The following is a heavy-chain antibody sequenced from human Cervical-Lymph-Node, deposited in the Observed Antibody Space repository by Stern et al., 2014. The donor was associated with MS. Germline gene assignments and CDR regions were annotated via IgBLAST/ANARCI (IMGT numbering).Heavy chain of an antibody. V-gene: IGHV1-3*01. CDR3: ARAPPPYGGELGY. CDR2: INAGNGNT. CDR1: GYTFTSYA. J-gene: IGHJ4*02. Sequence: QVQLVQSGAEVKKPGASVKVSCKASGYTFTSYAMHWVRQAPGQRLEWMGWINAGNGNTKFAQKFQGRVTITRDPSASTAYMELRSLRSEDTAVYSCARAPPPYGGELGYWGQGTLVTVSS. D-gene: IGHD3-16*01.